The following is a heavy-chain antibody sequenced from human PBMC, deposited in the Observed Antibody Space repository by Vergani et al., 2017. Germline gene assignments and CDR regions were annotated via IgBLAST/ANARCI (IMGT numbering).Heavy chain of an antibody. J-gene: IGHJ6*02. V-gene: IGHV3-48*04. CDR1: GFTFSSYS. CDR2: ISSSSSTI. D-gene: IGHD3-10*01. Sequence: EVQLVESGGGLVQPGGSLRLSCAASGFTFSSYSMNWVRQAPGKGLEWVSYISSSSSTIYYADSVKGRFTISRDNAKNSLYLQMNSLRAEDTAGYYCARDHMVRGVRGSKYYYGMDVWGQGTTVTVSS. CDR3: ARDHMVRGVRGSKYYYGMDV.